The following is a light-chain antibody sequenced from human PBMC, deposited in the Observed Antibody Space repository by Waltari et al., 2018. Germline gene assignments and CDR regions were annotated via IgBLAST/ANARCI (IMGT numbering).Light chain of an antibody. V-gene: IGKV1-5*01. Sequence: DIQMTQSPSTVSASLGDRLTITCRASPNLNTFLSWYQQKPGAVPNILIYDASTLERGVPSRFSGSGSGTHITLTISGLQPDDFATYYCQQYYDYPINFGQGTRL. J-gene: IGKJ5*01. CDR1: PNLNTF. CDR3: QQYYDYPIN. CDR2: DAS.